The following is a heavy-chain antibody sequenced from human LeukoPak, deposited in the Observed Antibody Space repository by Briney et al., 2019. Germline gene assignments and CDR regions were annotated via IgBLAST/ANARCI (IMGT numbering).Heavy chain of an antibody. J-gene: IGHJ4*02. D-gene: IGHD3-3*01. CDR3: ARDQVLWSGYYGYYFDY. Sequence: PGGSLRLSCAASGFTFSSYWMSWVRQAPGKGLEWVANIKQDGSEKYYVDSVKGRFTISRDNAKNSLYLQMNSLRAEDTAVYYCARDQVLWSGYYGYYFDYWGQGTLVTVSS. CDR2: IKQDGSEK. V-gene: IGHV3-7*01. CDR1: GFTFSSYW.